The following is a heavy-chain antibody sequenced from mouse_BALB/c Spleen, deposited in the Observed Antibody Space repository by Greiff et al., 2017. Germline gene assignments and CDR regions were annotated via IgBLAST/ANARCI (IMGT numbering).Heavy chain of an antibody. CDR1: GFTFTDYY. D-gene: IGHD3-3*01. V-gene: IGHV7-3*02. J-gene: IGHJ2*01. Sequence: EVKVVESGGGLVQPGGSLRLSCATSGFTFTDYYMSWVRQPPGKALEWLGFIRNKANGYTTDYSASVKGRFTISRDNSQSILYLQMNTLRAEDSATYNCARAMRDEGYFDYWGQGTTLTVSS. CDR3: ARAMRDEGYFDY. CDR2: IRNKANGYTT.